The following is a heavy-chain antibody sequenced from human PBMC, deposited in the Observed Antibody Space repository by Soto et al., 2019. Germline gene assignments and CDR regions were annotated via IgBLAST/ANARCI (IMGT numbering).Heavy chain of an antibody. J-gene: IGHJ4*02. V-gene: IGHV4-31*03. Sequence: SETQSLTCTVSGGTIRTGGYYWSWIRQHPGKGLEWIGYIYSSGVTYYDPSLKSRVTMSVDMSRNQFSLRLSSVTAADTALYYCATKPNGLYYFDYWGQGALVTVSS. D-gene: IGHD2-8*01. CDR2: IYSSGVT. CDR1: GGTIRTGGYY. CDR3: ATKPNGLYYFDY.